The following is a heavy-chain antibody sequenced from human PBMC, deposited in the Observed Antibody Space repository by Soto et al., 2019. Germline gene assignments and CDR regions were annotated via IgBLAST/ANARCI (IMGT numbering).Heavy chain of an antibody. CDR2: IIPIFGTA. CDR3: ARGPFYGDYFDY. CDR1: GGTFSSYA. D-gene: IGHD4-17*01. Sequence: SVNVSCKASGGTFSSYAISWVRQAPGQGLEWMGGIIPIFGTANYAQKFQGRVTITADKSTSTAYMELSSLRSEDTAVYYCARGPFYGDYFDYWGQGTLVTVSS. V-gene: IGHV1-69*06. J-gene: IGHJ4*02.